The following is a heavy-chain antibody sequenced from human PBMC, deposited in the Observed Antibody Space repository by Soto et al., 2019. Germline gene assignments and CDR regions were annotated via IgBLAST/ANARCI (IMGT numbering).Heavy chain of an antibody. Sequence: QVQLQQWGAGLLKPSETLSLTCAVYGGSFSGYYWSWIRQPPGKGLEWIGEINHSGSTNYNPSLKSRVTISVDTSKNQFALKLSSVTAADTAVYYCARGFFYYDFWSGYKGWFDPWGQGTLVTVSS. CDR1: GGSFSGYY. D-gene: IGHD3-3*01. V-gene: IGHV4-34*01. CDR2: INHSGST. J-gene: IGHJ5*02. CDR3: ARGFFYYDFWSGYKGWFDP.